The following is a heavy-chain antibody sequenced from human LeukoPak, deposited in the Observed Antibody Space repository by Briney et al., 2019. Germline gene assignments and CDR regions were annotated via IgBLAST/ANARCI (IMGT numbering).Heavy chain of an antibody. D-gene: IGHD3-22*01. CDR1: GVSISSGDYY. Sequence: PSQTLSLTCTVSGVSISSGDYYWGWIRQPPGKGLEWIGYTYYSGSTYYNPSLKSRVTISVDTSKNQFSLKLSSVTAADTAVYYSARPYYYDSRIDPWGQGTRVTVSS. CDR3: ARPYYYDSRIDP. J-gene: IGHJ5*02. V-gene: IGHV4-30-4*01. CDR2: TYYSGST.